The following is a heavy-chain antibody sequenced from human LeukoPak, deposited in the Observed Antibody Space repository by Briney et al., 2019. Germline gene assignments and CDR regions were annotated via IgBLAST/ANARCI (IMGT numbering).Heavy chain of an antibody. D-gene: IGHD6-13*01. V-gene: IGHV5-51*01. J-gene: IGHJ4*02. Sequence: GESLKISCKGSGYRFTSYWIGWVRPMPGKGLEWMGIIYPGDSDTRYSPSFEGQVTISADMSIRTAYLQWSSLKASDTAMYYCARRIAGAGSDYWGQGTLVTVSS. CDR1: GYRFTSYW. CDR3: ARRIAGAGSDY. CDR2: IYPGDSDT.